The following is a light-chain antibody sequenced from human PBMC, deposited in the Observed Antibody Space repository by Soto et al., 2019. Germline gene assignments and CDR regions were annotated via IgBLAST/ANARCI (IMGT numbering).Light chain of an antibody. CDR2: RND. CDR3: EAWDDSLRGRV. V-gene: IGLV1-47*01. Sequence: QSVLTQPPSASGTPWQRVTISCSGSSSNVGVNFVYWYQHLPGTAPKLLIYRNDQRPSGVPDRFSGSKSGTSSSLAISGLRYEDEADYYCEAWDDSLRGRVFGTGTKVTVL. CDR1: SSNVGVNF. J-gene: IGLJ1*01.